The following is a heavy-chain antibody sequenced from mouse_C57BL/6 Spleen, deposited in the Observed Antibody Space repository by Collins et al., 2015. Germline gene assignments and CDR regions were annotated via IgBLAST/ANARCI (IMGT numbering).Heavy chain of an antibody. D-gene: IGHD2-3*01. CDR3: ARYDGYYFSWFAY. Sequence: DVHLQESGPGLVKPSQSLSLTCSVTGYSITSGYYWNWIRQFPGNKLEWMGYISYDGSNNYNPSLKNRISITRDTSKNQFFLKLNSVTTEDTATYYCARYDGYYFSWFAYWGQGTLVTVSA. CDR2: ISYDGSN. CDR1: GYSITSGYY. V-gene: IGHV3-6*01. J-gene: IGHJ3*01.